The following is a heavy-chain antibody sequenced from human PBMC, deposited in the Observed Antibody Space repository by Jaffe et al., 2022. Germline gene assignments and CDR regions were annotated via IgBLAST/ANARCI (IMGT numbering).Heavy chain of an antibody. CDR3: ARGDIAVAGSFAFDI. Sequence: QVQLQESGPGLVKPSETLSLTCTVSGGSISSYYWSWIRQPPGKGLEWIGYIYYSGSTNYNPSLKSRVTISVDTSKNQFSLKLSSVTAADTAVYYCARGDIAVAGSFAFDIWGQGTMVTVSS. V-gene: IGHV4-59*01. D-gene: IGHD6-19*01. J-gene: IGHJ3*02. CDR1: GGSISSYY. CDR2: IYYSGST.